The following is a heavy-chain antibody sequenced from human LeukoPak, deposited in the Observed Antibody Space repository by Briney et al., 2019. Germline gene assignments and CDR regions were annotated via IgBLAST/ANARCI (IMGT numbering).Heavy chain of an antibody. CDR1: GFTFSSYW. CDR2: VSAGSTTTI. V-gene: IGHV3-48*02. D-gene: IGHD3-16*02. J-gene: IGHJ4*02. CDR3: ARRGYTSAWDF. Sequence: GGSLRLSCAASGFTFSSYWMSWVRQAPGKGLEWLSYVSAGSTTTIYYADSVKGRFTISRDNAKNSLYLQMHSLRDEDTAVYYCARRGYTSAWDFWGQGTLVTVSS.